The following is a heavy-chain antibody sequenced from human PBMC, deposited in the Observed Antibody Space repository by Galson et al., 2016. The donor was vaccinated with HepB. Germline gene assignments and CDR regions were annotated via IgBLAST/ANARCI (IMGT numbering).Heavy chain of an antibody. CDR1: GFTFSNNG. CDR3: AKDPYRLGNYFEY. CDR2: ISFDGSHE. D-gene: IGHD2-2*01. J-gene: IGHJ4*02. Sequence: SLRLSCAASGFTFSNNGMHWVRQAPGKGLEWVAVISFDGSHEYYADSVKGRFTISRDNSKNTLFLQLNSLRAEDTALYYCAKDPYRLGNYFEYWSQGTPVTVSS. V-gene: IGHV3-30*18.